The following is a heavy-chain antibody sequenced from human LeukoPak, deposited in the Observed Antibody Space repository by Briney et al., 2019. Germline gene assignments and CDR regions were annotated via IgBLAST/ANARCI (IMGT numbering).Heavy chain of an antibody. J-gene: IGHJ4*02. Sequence: GGSLRLSCAASGFTFSAYSMNWVRQGPGKGLEWVSYVGIGSGITKYADSVKGRFTISGDKAKNSLYLQMNRLGDKDTAVYYCARDTKYSFDIWGQGTLVTVSS. CDR3: ARDTKYSFDI. CDR2: VGIGSGIT. D-gene: IGHD2-2*01. CDR1: GFTFSAYS. V-gene: IGHV3-48*02.